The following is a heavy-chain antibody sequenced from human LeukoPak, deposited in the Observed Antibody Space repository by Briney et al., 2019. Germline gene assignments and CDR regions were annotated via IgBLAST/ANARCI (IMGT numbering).Heavy chain of an antibody. J-gene: IGHJ4*02. CDR3: ARANSGYRYFDY. D-gene: IGHD5-12*01. CDR1: GDSISSSTCY. Sequence: SETLSLTCTVSGDSISSSTCYWGLIRQPPGKGLEWIGNIYYSGSTYYNPSLKSRVTISVDTSKNQFSLKLTSATAADTAVYYCARANSGYRYFDYWGQGTLVTVSS. V-gene: IGHV4-39*01. CDR2: IYYSGST.